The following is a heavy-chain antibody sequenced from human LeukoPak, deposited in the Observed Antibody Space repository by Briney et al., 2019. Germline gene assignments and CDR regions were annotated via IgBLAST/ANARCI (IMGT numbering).Heavy chain of an antibody. CDR1: GFTFNSYS. D-gene: IGHD3-22*01. V-gene: IGHV3-48*04. J-gene: IGHJ4*02. CDR3: TRAPKLGGYFSVDY. Sequence: GGSLRLSCAASGFTFNSYSTNWVRQAPGKGLEWVSYISSNSSTIYYADSVKGRFNISRDNGKNSLYLQMDNLRVEDTAVYYCTRAPKLGGYFSVDYWGQGTLVTVSP. CDR2: ISSNSSTI.